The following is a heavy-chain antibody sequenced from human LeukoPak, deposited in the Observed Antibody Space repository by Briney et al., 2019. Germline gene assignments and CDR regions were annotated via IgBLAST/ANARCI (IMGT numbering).Heavy chain of an antibody. V-gene: IGHV4-59*01. CDR2: TYYSGST. CDR1: GGSISSYY. J-gene: IGHJ6*03. CDR3: ARDRGAKYYYYMDV. D-gene: IGHD1-26*01. Sequence: SETLSLTCTVSGGSISSYYWSWIRQPPGKGLEWIGYTYYSGSTNYNPSLKSRVTISVDTSKNQFSLKLSSVTAADTAVYYCARDRGAKYYYYMDVWGKGTTATVSS.